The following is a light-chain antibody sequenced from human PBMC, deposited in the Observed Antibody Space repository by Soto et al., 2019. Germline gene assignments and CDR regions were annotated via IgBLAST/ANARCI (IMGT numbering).Light chain of an antibody. J-gene: IGLJ1*01. V-gene: IGLV2-14*01. CDR2: EVT. CDR3: SSYTSSSTDV. Sequence: QSVLTQPASVSWSPGQSITISCTGTSSDVGGYDYVSWYQQSPGKAPKLMIYEVTSRPSGVSTRFSGSRSGNTASLTISGLQAEDEADYYCSSYTSSSTDVLGTGTKVTVL. CDR1: SSDVGGYDY.